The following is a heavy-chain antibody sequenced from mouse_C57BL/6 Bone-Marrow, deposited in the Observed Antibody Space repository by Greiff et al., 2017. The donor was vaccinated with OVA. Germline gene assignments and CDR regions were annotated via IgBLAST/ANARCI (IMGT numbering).Heavy chain of an antibody. CDR3: TRYDDDGDYFDY. CDR1: GYTFTDYE. Sequence: QVQLQQSGAELVRPGASVKLSCKASGYTFTDYEMHCVKQTTVHGLEWIGAIDPETCGTAYNQKFKGKATLTADKSSRTAYMELRSLTSEDSAVYYCTRYDDDGDYFDYWGKGTTLTVSS. V-gene: IGHV1-23*01. J-gene: IGHJ2*01. CDR2: IDPETCGT. D-gene: IGHD2-4*01.